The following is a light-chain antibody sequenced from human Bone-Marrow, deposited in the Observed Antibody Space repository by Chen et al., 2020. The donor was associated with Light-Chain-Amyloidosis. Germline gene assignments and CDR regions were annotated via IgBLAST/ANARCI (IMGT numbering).Light chain of an antibody. V-gene: IGLV2-14*03. Sequence: QSALTQPASVSGSPGQSITISCTGTSRDIGTYNYVSWYQQHPGKAPKLIIYDGPHQPSGVSNRFSGSKSGNTASLTISGLQTEDEADYYCTSYTVTSTLYVFGTGTKVTVL. CDR3: TSYTVTSTLYV. CDR2: DGP. J-gene: IGLJ1*01. CDR1: SRDIGTYNY.